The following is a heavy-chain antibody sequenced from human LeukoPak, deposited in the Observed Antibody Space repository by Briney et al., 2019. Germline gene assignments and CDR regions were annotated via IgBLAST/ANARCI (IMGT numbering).Heavy chain of an antibody. D-gene: IGHD6-13*01. J-gene: IGHJ4*02. CDR2: IYHSGST. Sequence: SETLSLTCAVSGYSISSGYYWGRIRPPPGKGLEWIGSIYHSGSTYYNPSLKSRVTISVDTSKNQFSLKLSSVTAADTAVYYCARQRGSSSWFYYFDYWGQGTLVTVPS. CDR1: GYSISSGYY. V-gene: IGHV4-38-2*01. CDR3: ARQRGSSSWFYYFDY.